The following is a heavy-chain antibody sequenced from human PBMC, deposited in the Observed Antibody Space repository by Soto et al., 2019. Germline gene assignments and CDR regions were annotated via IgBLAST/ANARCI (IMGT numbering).Heavy chain of an antibody. V-gene: IGHV3-74*01. CDR1: GFSFSSYW. Sequence: SLRLSCAASGFSFSSYWMHWVRQAPGKGLVWVSHIHNDGSDTTYADSVKGRFTISRDNAKNTLYLQMNSLRAEDTAVYYCARSAYPYYFDCWGQGTLVTVSS. CDR3: ARSAYPYYFDC. CDR2: IHNDGSDT. J-gene: IGHJ4*02.